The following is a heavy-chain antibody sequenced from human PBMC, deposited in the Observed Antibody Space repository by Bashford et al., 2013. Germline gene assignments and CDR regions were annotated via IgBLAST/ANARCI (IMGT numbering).Heavy chain of an antibody. V-gene: IGHV3-13*01. CDR2: IHTAGDT. CDR3: ARGSSPLAGVDTGLDY. J-gene: IGHJ4*02. Sequence: WIRTPQERAGMEWVSAIHTAGDTYYLGSVKGRFTISRENAKNSLYLQMNSLRAGDTAVYYCARGSSPLAGVDTGLDYWGQGTLVTVSS. D-gene: IGHD2-8*02.